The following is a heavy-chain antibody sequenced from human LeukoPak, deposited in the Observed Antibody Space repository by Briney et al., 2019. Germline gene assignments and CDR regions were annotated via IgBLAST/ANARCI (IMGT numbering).Heavy chain of an antibody. J-gene: IGHJ4*02. D-gene: IGHD3-9*01. CDR3: AKWGDYDVLTGYYVSDY. Sequence: GGSLRLSCAVSGFTFSNYAMSWVRQAPGKGLEWVSAITGSGGNTYYADSVKGRFTISRDNSKNTVFLQMNSLRAEDTAVYYWAKWGDYDVLTGYYVSDYWGQGTLVTVSS. CDR2: ITGSGGNT. V-gene: IGHV3-23*01. CDR1: GFTFSNYA.